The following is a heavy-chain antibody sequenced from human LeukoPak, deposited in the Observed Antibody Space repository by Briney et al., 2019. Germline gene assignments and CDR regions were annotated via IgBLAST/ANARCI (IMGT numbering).Heavy chain of an antibody. CDR1: GYTFTSYY. Sequence: VASVKVSCKASGYTFTSYYMHWVRQAPGQGLEWMGLINPTGGSTGYAQKFQGRVTMTTDTSTSTAYMELRSLRPDDTAVYYCARDLATMVRGVIMASNGHYYYYMDVWGKGTTVTISS. CDR2: INPTGGST. J-gene: IGHJ6*03. D-gene: IGHD3-10*01. V-gene: IGHV1-46*01. CDR3: ARDLATMVRGVIMASNGHYYYYMDV.